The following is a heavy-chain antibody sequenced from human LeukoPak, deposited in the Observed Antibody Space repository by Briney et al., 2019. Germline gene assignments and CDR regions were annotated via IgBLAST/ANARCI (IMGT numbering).Heavy chain of an antibody. J-gene: IGHJ4*02. CDR3: ARGVEPLAANTLAY. CDR1: GFTVITND. Sequence: GGSLRLSCAASGFTVITNDMTWVRQAPGKGLEWVSVLYSDGNTKYADSVQGRFTISRDNSKNSLYLEMNSLSPDDTAVYYCARGVEPLAANTLAYWGQGTLVTVSS. CDR2: LYSDGNT. V-gene: IGHV3-53*01. D-gene: IGHD1-14*01.